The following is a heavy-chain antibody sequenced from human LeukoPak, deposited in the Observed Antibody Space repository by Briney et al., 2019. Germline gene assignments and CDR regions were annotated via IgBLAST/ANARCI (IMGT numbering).Heavy chain of an antibody. CDR1: GFTFSLYA. J-gene: IGHJ2*01. Sequence: GGSLRLSCAASGFTFSLYAMSWVRQAPGKGLEWVSFISSDGSTIFYADSVKGRFTISRDDAKNSLYVQMNNLRVEDTAVYYCARDENGDSDFDLWGRGTLVTVSS. D-gene: IGHD5-12*01. CDR2: ISSDGSTI. V-gene: IGHV3-48*01. CDR3: ARDENGDSDFDL.